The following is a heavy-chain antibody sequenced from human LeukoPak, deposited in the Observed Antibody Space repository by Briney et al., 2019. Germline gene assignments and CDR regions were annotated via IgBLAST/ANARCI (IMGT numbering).Heavy chain of an antibody. CDR1: GFTFSSYG. Sequence: GGSLRLSCAASGFTFSSYGMHWVRQAPGKGLEWVAFIRYDGSNKYYADSVKGRFTISRDNSKNTLYLQMNSLRAEDTAVYYCAKGLSVTPSIRYYYYYYYMDVWGKGTTVTVSS. J-gene: IGHJ6*03. CDR2: IRYDGSNK. CDR3: AKGLSVTPSIRYYYYYYYMDV. D-gene: IGHD4-11*01. V-gene: IGHV3-30*02.